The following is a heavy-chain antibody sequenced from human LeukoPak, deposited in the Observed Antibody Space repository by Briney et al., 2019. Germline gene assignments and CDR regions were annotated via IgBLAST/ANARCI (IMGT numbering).Heavy chain of an antibody. CDR2: IYYSGST. Sequence: PSETLSLTCTVSGGSISSGGYYWSWLRQHPGKGLEWIGYIYYSGSTYYNPSLKSRVTISVDTSKNQFSLKLSSVTAADTAVYYCARETTAARLSLGLVAFDIWGQGTMVTVSS. CDR1: GGSISSGGYY. CDR3: ARETTAARLSLGLVAFDI. J-gene: IGHJ3*02. V-gene: IGHV4-31*03. D-gene: IGHD6-6*01.